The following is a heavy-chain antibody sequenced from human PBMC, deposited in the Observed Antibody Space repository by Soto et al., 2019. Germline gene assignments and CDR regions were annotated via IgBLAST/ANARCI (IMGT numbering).Heavy chain of an antibody. CDR2: INPNSGGT. D-gene: IGHD2-15*01. Sequence: KVSCKASGYTFTGYYMHWVRQAPGQGLEWMGWINPNSGGTNYAQKFQGRVTMTRDTSISTAYMELSRLRSDDTAVYYCARVNVVVVAATREYYFDYWGQGTLVTVSS. J-gene: IGHJ4*02. CDR1: GYTFTGYY. V-gene: IGHV1-2*02. CDR3: ARVNVVVVAATREYYFDY.